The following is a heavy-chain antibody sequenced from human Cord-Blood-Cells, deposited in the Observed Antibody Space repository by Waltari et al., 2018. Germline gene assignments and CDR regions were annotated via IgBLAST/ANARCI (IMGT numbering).Heavy chain of an antibody. CDR3: ARLPWGDGYEGY. V-gene: IGHV4-39*01. J-gene: IGHJ4*02. CDR2: IYYSGSH. CDR1: GGSTSSSSYY. D-gene: IGHD5-12*01. Sequence: QLQLQESGPGLVKPSETLSLTCTVSGGSTSSSSYYWGWISQPPGKGLEWIGSIYYSGSHYYNPSLKSRVTISLDTSKNQFSLKLSSVTAAETAVYYCARLPWGDGYEGYWGQGTLVTVSS.